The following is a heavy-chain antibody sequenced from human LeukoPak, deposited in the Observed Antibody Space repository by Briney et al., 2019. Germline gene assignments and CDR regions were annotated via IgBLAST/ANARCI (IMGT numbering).Heavy chain of an antibody. CDR3: AKVKYYYDSSGYYLV. V-gene: IGHV3-23*01. D-gene: IGHD3-22*01. CDR1: GFTFSSYA. J-gene: IGHJ4*02. CDR2: ISGSGGST. Sequence: GGSLRLSCAASGFTFSSYAMSRVRQAPGKGLEWVSAISGSGGSTYYADSVKGRFTISRDNSKNTLYLQMNSLRAEDTAVYYCAKVKYYYDSSGYYLVWGQGTLVTVSS.